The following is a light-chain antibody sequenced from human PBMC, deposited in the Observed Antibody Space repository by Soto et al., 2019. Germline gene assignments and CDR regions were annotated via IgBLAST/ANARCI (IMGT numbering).Light chain of an antibody. CDR3: QQYGSSPWT. CDR1: QSVNSY. CDR2: DAS. J-gene: IGKJ1*01. Sequence: EIVLTQSPATLSLSPGERATLSCRASQSVNSYLAWYQQKPGQAPRLLIYDASNRATGIPARFSGSGSGTDFTLTINRLEPEDFAMYFCQQYGSSPWTFGQGTKVDIK. V-gene: IGKV3-11*01.